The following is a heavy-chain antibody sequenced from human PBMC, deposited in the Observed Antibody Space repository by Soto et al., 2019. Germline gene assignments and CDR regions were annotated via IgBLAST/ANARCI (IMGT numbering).Heavy chain of an antibody. CDR3: GRLKDGNTVDS. Sequence: SEILSLTCSVSGGSIGTFYWSWFRQPPGKRLEWIGFFFSGGNINYTNYNSSLKSRVTISVDKSKNKFSLTTKSVPAAATAVFFCGRLKDGNTVDSWGPGTLVTVSS. CDR2: FFSGGNINYT. D-gene: IGHD2-15*01. J-gene: IGHJ4*02. CDR1: GGSIGTFY. V-gene: IGHV4-59*01.